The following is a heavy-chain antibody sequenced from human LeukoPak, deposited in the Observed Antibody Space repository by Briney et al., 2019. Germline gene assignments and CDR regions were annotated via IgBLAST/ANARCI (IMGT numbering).Heavy chain of an antibody. J-gene: IGHJ1*01. CDR2: ISYDGSNK. CDR3: ASGSSSDDYAEYFQH. D-gene: IGHD6-13*01. V-gene: IGHV3-30*04. CDR1: GFTFSSYA. Sequence: GGSLRLSCAASGFTFSSYAMHWVRQAPGKGLEWVAVISYDGSNKYYADSVKGRFTISRDNSKNTLYLQVNSLRAEDTAVYYCASGSSSDDYAEYFQHWGQGTLVTVSS.